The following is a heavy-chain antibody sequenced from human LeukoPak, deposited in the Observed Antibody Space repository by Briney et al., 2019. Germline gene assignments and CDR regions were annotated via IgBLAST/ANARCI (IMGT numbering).Heavy chain of an antibody. V-gene: IGHV3-48*01. CDR1: GFTFSSYG. D-gene: IGHD3-22*01. CDR3: ARSGYYDSSGSPTFDY. CDR2: ISSSSSTI. Sequence: GGSLRLSCAASGFTFSSYGMHWVRQAPGKGLEWVSYISSSSSTIYYADSVKGRFTISRDNAKNSLYLQMNSLRAEDTAVYYCARSGYYDSSGSPTFDYWGQGTLVTVSS. J-gene: IGHJ4*02.